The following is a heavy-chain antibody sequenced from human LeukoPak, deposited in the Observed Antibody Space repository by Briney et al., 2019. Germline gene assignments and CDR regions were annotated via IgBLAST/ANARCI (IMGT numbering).Heavy chain of an antibody. V-gene: IGHV3-23*01. J-gene: IGHJ5*02. CDR3: AREVLAYCGGDCYSPFLLGLNWFDP. D-gene: IGHD2-21*02. Sequence: PGGSLRLSCAASGFTVSSNEMSWVRQAPGKGLEWVSAISGSGGSTYYADSVKGRFTISRDNSKNTLYLQMNSLRAEDTAVYYCAREVLAYCGGDCYSPFLLGLNWFDPWGQGTLVTVSS. CDR2: ISGSGGST. CDR1: GFTVSSNE.